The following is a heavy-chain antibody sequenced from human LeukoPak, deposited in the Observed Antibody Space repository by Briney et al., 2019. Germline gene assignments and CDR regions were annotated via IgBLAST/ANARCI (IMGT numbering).Heavy chain of an antibody. V-gene: IGHV4-38-2*01. CDR3: ARGGIRIWFGESLAWFDP. J-gene: IGHJ5*02. Sequence: SETLSLTCAVSGYSISSGYYWGWIRQPPGKGLEWIGSIYHSGSTNYNPSLKSRVTISVDTSKNQFSLKLSSVTAADTAVYYCARGGIRIWFGESLAWFDPWGQGTLVTVSS. CDR1: GYSISSGYY. CDR2: IYHSGST. D-gene: IGHD3-10*01.